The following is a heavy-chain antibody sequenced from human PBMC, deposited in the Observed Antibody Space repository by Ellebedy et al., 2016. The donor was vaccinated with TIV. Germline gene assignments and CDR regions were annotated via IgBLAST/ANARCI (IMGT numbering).Heavy chain of an antibody. CDR3: AREGNQWEPHAFDI. J-gene: IGHJ3*02. V-gene: IGHV3-30-3*01. Sequence: PGGSLRLSCAASGFTFSSYAMHWVRQAPGKGLEWVAVISYDGSNKYYADSVKGRFTISRDNSKNTLYLQMNSLRAEDTAVYYCAREGNQWEPHAFDIWGQGTMVTVSS. CDR2: ISYDGSNK. D-gene: IGHD1-26*01. CDR1: GFTFSSYA.